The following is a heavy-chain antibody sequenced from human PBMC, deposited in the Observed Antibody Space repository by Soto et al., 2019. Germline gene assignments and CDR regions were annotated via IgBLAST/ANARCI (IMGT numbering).Heavy chain of an antibody. D-gene: IGHD4-17*01. CDR2: ISYDGSNK. CDR1: GFTFSSYA. V-gene: IGHV3-30-3*01. J-gene: IGHJ6*02. CDR3: ARDDGYGDYPGGMDV. Sequence: QVQLVESGGGVVQPGRSLRLSCAASGFTFSSYAMHWVRQAPGKGLEWVAVISYDGSNKYYADSVKGRFTISRDNSXXTLYLQMNSLRAEDTAVYYCARDDGYGDYPGGMDVWGQGTTVTVSS.